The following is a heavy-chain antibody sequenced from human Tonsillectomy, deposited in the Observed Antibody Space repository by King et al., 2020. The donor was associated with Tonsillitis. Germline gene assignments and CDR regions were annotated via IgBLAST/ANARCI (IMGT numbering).Heavy chain of an antibody. CDR1: GGSISSSSYY. J-gene: IGHJ6*03. CDR3: ARRDRNYYYYYMDV. V-gene: IGHV4-39*01. Sequence: LQLQESGPGLVKPSETLSLTCTVSGGSISSSSYYWGWIRPPPGKGLEWIGSIYYSGRTYYNPSLQSRVTRPVATSKNQFSLKLSSVTAADTAVYYCARRDRNYYYYYMDVWGKGTTVTVSS. CDR2: IYYSGRT.